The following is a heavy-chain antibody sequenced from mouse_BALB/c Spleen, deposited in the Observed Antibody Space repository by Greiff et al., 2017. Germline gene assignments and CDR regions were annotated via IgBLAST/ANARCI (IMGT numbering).Heavy chain of an antibody. CDR3: ARHDYYFDY. CDR1: GFTFSSYA. Sequence: EVQVVESGGGLVKPGGSLKLSCAASGFTFSSYAMSWVRQSPEKRLEWVAAISSGGSYTYYPDTVTGRFTISRDNAKNTLYLEMSSLRSEDTAMYYCARHDYYFDYWGQGTTLTVSA. J-gene: IGHJ2*01. CDR2: ISSGGSYT. D-gene: IGHD2-4*01. V-gene: IGHV5-9-4*01.